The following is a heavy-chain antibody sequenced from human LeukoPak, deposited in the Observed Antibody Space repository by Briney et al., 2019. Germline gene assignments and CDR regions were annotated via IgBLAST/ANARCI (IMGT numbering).Heavy chain of an antibody. Sequence: GGSLRLSCAASGFTFSSYGMSWVRQGPGKGLEWASFISGRGRSTNYADSVKGRFTISKDTSKNTVYLQMSSLRADDTAVYYCAKSTGSGILFPNDSWGRGTQVAVSS. V-gene: IGHV3-23*01. CDR1: GFTFSSYG. CDR3: AKSTGSGILFPNDS. CDR2: ISGRGRST. J-gene: IGHJ5*01. D-gene: IGHD3-10*01.